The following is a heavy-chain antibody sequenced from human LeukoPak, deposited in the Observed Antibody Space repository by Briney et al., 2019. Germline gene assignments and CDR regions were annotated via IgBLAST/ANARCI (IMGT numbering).Heavy chain of an antibody. V-gene: IGHV4-59*01. D-gene: IGHD2-21*01. CDR2: IYYSGST. J-gene: IGHJ2*01. Sequence: PSETLSLTCTVSGGSISSYYWTWIRQPPGKGLEWIGYIYYSGSTNYNPSLKSRVTISVDTSKNQFSLKLSSVTAADTAVYYCAGVSYCGGDCYPGVYFDLWGRGTLVTVSS. CDR1: GGSISSYY. CDR3: AGVSYCGGDCYPGVYFDL.